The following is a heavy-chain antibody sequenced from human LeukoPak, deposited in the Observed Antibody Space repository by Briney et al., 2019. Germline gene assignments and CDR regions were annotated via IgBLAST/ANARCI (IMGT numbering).Heavy chain of an antibody. CDR1: GFTLSSYA. CDR3: AKAYSTTPDYLDDY. J-gene: IGHJ4*02. CDR2: ISGSGGST. V-gene: IGHV3-23*01. Sequence: PGGSLRLSCAASGFTLSSYAISWVRQAPGKGLEWVSAISGSGGSTYYADSVKGRFTISRDNSKNTLYLQMNSLRAEDTAVYYCAKAYSTTPDYLDDYWGQGTLVTVSS. D-gene: IGHD4-11*01.